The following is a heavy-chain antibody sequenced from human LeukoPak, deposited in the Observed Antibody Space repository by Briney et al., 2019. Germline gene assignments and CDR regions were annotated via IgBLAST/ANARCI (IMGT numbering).Heavy chain of an antibody. CDR2: ISGSGGST. J-gene: IGHJ4*02. D-gene: IGHD3-3*01. V-gene: IGHV3-23*01. CDR1: GFTFSSYA. Sequence: GGSLRLSCAASGFTFSSYAMTWVRQAPGKGLEWVSTISGSGGSTYYADSVKGRFTISRDNSKNTLYLQMNSLRAEDTAVYYCAKDTIFGVVTQDYWGQGTLVTVSS. CDR3: AKDTIFGVVTQDY.